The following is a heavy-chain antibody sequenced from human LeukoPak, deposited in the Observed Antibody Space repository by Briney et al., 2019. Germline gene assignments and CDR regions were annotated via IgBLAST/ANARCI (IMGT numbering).Heavy chain of an antibody. D-gene: IGHD3-10*01. J-gene: IGHJ5*02. CDR3: ARDFRIYYGSGSYGSRFDP. V-gene: IGHV3-21*01. CDR1: GFTFNDYG. CDR2: ISSSGVYK. Sequence: GGSLRLSCAASGFTFNDYGMNWVRQAPGKGLEWVSSISSSGVYKYYADSLKGRFTISRDNAKNSLYLQMNSLRAEDTAIYFCARDFRIYYGSGSYGSRFDPWGQGTLVTVSS.